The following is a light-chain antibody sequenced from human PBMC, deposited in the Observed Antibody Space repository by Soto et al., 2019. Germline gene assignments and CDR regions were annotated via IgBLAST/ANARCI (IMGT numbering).Light chain of an antibody. Sequence: EIVMTQSPATLSVSPGERATLSCRASQSVSSNLAWYQQKPGKAPRLLIYGASTRATGIPARLSGSGSGTEFTLTISSLQSEDFAVYYCQQYNNWWTFGQGTKVDIK. CDR1: QSVSSN. J-gene: IGKJ1*01. CDR3: QQYNNWWT. CDR2: GAS. V-gene: IGKV3-15*01.